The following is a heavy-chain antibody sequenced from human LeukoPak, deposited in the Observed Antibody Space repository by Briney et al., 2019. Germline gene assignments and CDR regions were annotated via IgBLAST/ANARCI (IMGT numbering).Heavy chain of an antibody. D-gene: IGHD3-3*01. V-gene: IGHV1-8*01. CDR2: MNPNSGNT. CDR1: GYTFTSYD. J-gene: IGHJ6*02. CDR3: ATSQNGDFWSGYWPNYYYYGMDV. Sequence: ASVKVSCKASGYTFTSYDINWVRQATGRGLEWMGWMNPNSGNTGYAQKFQGRVTMTRNTSISTAYMELSSLRSEDTAVYYCATSQNGDFWSGYWPNYYYYGMDVWGQGTTVTVSS.